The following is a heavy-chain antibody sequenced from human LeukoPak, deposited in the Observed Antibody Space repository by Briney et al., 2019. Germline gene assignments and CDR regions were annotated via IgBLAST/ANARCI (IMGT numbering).Heavy chain of an antibody. CDR1: GFTYSNYW. CDR3: ARADSNGWSNY. CDR2: INPDGTTT. V-gene: IGHV3-74*01. J-gene: IGHJ4*02. Sequence: GGSLRLSCVGSGFTYSNYWMHWVRQAPGKGPVWVSRINPDGTTTDYADSVKGRFAISRDNSKNTLYLQMNSLRAEDTALYHCARADSNGWSNYWGQGTLVTVSS. D-gene: IGHD6-19*01.